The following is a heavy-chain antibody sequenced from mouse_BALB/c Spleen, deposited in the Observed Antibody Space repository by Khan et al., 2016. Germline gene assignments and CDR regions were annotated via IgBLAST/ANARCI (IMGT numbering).Heavy chain of an antibody. J-gene: IGHJ2*01. Sequence: EVKLEESGGGLVQPGGSRKLSCAASGFTFSFFGMHWVRQAPEKGLEWVAYISSGSSAIYYADTVKGRFTISRDNPKNTLLLQMTSLRSEDTAMYYCARGDYWGQGTTLTVSS. CDR3: ARGDY. V-gene: IGHV5-17*02. CDR2: ISSGSSAI. CDR1: GFTFSFFG.